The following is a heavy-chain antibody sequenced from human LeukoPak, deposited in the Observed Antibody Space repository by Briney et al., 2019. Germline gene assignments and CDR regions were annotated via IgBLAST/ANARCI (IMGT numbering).Heavy chain of an antibody. D-gene: IGHD4-23*01. Sequence: KPRGSLRLSCIASGFTFSSYAMSWVRQAPGKGLVWVSRIDRDGSRINYADSVKGRFTISRDNGKNTLFLQMNSLRAEDAAVYYCVRGNDYGGPHYWGQGTLVTVSS. CDR2: IDRDGSRI. CDR1: GFTFSSYA. J-gene: IGHJ4*02. V-gene: IGHV3-74*01. CDR3: VRGNDYGGPHY.